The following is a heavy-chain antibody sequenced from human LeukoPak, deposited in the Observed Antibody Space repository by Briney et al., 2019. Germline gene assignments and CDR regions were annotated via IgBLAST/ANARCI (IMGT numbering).Heavy chain of an antibody. D-gene: IGHD5-24*01. J-gene: IGHJ4*02. Sequence: PGESLKISCKGSGYNFTNYWIGWVRQMPGKGLEWMGIIYPGDSDTTYSPSFQGQVTILADKSISTAYLQWSSLKASDTAMYYCARRRDGYNYVGTDCWGQGTLVTVSS. CDR1: GYNFTNYW. CDR3: ARRRDGYNYVGTDC. CDR2: IYPGDSDT. V-gene: IGHV5-51*01.